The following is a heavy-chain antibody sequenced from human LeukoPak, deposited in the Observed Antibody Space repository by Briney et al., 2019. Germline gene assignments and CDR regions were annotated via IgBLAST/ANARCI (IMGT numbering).Heavy chain of an antibody. J-gene: IGHJ3*02. D-gene: IGHD3-22*01. V-gene: IGHV3-23*01. CDR1: GFTFSSYA. Sequence: PGGSLRLSCAASGFTFSSYAMTWVRQAPGKGLEWVSTISASGGSTYYADSVKGRFTISRDNSKNTLYLQMNSLRAEDTAVYYCATNHSSVGAFDIWGQGTMATVSS. CDR3: ATNHSSVGAFDI. CDR2: ISASGGST.